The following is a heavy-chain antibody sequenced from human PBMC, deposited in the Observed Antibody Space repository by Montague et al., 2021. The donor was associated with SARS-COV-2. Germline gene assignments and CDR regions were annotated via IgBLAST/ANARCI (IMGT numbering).Heavy chain of an antibody. D-gene: IGHD3-16*02. J-gene: IGHJ4*02. CDR1: GFTFSSYA. V-gene: IGHV3-23*01. Sequence: SLRLSCAASGFTFSSYAMSWVRQAPGKGLEWVSRITGSGGGTDYADSVKGRFTISRDNSKNTLYLQMNSLRAEDMAIYYCEKEGDYGWGCYRSAFDYWGQGTLVTVSS. CDR2: ITGSGGGT. CDR3: EKEGDYGWGCYRSAFDY.